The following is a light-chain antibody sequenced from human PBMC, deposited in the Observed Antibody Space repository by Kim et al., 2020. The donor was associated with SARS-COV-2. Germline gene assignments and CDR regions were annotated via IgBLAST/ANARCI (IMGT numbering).Light chain of an antibody. CDR3: QQYAYWRA. J-gene: IGKJ5*01. V-gene: IGKV3-15*01. CDR2: GAS. CDR1: QSISSS. Sequence: SLSTGERATSSRRASQSISSSLAGYQKKRGQAPSVLIYGASARATGITARFSGRGCGTEFTLTISNLQSEEFAVYYCQQYAYWRAFGQGTRLEIK.